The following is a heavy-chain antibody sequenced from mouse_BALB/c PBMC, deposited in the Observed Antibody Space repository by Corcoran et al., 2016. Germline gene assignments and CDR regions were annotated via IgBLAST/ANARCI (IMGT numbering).Heavy chain of an antibody. CDR2: INPYNDGT. D-gene: IGHD4-1*01. Sequence: EVQLQQSGPELVKPGASVKMSCKASGYTFTSYVMHWVKQKPGQGLECIGYINPYNDGTKYNEKFKGKATLTSDKSSSTSYMELSSLTSEDSAVYYCARNWDVAWFAYWGQGTLVTVSA. CDR3: ARNWDVAWFAY. V-gene: IGHV1S136*01. CDR1: GYTFTSYV. J-gene: IGHJ3*01.